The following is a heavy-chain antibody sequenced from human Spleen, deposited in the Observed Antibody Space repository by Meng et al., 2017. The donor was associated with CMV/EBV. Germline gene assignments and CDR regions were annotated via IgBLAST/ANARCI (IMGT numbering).Heavy chain of an antibody. CDR3: ARGNYYDSSGYYYFDY. D-gene: IGHD3-22*01. CDR2: INHSGST. CDR1: GGSFSGYY. J-gene: IGHJ4*02. Sequence: GQVQQWGAGLLNPSETLSLTCAVYGGSFSGYYWSWIRQPPGKGLEWIGEINHSGSTNYNPSLKSRVTISVDTSKNQFSLKLSSVTAADTAVYYCARGNYYDSSGYYYFDYWGQGTLVTVSS. V-gene: IGHV4-34*01.